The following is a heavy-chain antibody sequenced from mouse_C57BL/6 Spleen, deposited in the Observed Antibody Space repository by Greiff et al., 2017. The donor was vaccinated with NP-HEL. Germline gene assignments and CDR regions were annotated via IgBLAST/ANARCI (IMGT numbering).Heavy chain of an antibody. D-gene: IGHD1-1*02. J-gene: IGHJ3*01. CDR1: GYTFTGYW. Sequence: QVQLQQSGAELMKPGASVKLSCKATGYTFTGYWIEWVKQRPGHGLEWIGEILPGSGSTNYNEKFKGKAKFNADTSSNTAYMQLSSLPTEDTAIYFCARRYYGPSWCSYWGQGTLVTVSA. CDR2: ILPGSGST. V-gene: IGHV1-9*01. CDR3: ARRYYGPSWCSY.